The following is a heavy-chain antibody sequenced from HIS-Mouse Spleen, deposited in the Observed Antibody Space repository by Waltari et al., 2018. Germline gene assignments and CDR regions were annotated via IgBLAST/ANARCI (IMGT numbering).Heavy chain of an antibody. J-gene: IGHJ4*02. D-gene: IGHD3-3*01. CDR1: GHTCTSSD. CDR2: MNPNSGNT. CDR3: ARVYYDFWSGYYY. Sequence: QVQLVQPGAEVKNPGASVKASCKASGHTCTSSDINWVRQATGQGLEWMGWMNPNSGNTGYAQKFQGRVTMTRNTSISTAYMELSSLRSEDTAVYYCARVYYDFWSGYYYWGQGTLVTVSS. V-gene: IGHV1-8*01.